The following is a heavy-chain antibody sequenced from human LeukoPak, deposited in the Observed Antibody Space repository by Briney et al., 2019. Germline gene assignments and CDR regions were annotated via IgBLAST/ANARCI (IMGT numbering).Heavy chain of an antibody. CDR2: ISGTSSYI. Sequence: GGSLSLSCAASGFIFSSYPMNWVRQAPGKGLEWVSTISGTSSYIQYADSVKGRFTISRDNAKNSLRAEDTAVYYCARDTPGSGWLYYWGQGTLVTVSS. J-gene: IGHJ4*02. CDR1: GFIFSSYP. CDR3: ARDTPGSGWLYY. V-gene: IGHV3-21*01. D-gene: IGHD6-19*01.